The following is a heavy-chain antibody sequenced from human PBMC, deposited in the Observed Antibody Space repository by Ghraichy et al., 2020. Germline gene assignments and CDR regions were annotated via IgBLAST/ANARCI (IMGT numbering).Heavy chain of an antibody. CDR2: MSYSGNS. D-gene: IGHD5-18*01. J-gene: IGHJ6*02. Sequence: SETLSLTCTVSGDSISSSGYYWGWIRQPPGKGLEWIGSMSYSGNSYYNPSLKSRVTISVDTSKNQFSLKLSSVTAADTAVYYCARGGGYRPYYYYGMDVWGQGTTVTVSS. CDR3: ARGGGYRPYYYYGMDV. V-gene: IGHV4-39*01. CDR1: GDSISSSGYY.